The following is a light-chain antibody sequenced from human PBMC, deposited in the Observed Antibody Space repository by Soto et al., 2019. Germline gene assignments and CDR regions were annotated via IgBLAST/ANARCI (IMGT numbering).Light chain of an antibody. CDR2: EVS. CDR1: SSDVGGYNY. V-gene: IGLV2-14*01. Sequence: QSVLTQPASVSGSPGQSITISCTGTSSDVGGYNYVSWYQQHPGKAPKLMIYEVSNRPSGVSNRFSGSKSGNTASLTISGLQAEDEADYYCSSYTSRSTYGFGTGTKV. J-gene: IGLJ1*01. CDR3: SSYTSRSTYG.